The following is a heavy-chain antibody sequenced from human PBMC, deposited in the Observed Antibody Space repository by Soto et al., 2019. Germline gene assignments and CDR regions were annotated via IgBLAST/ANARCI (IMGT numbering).Heavy chain of an antibody. V-gene: IGHV3-48*02. CDR3: ARDPIGYCISTSCLHRIYYFDY. D-gene: IGHD2-2*01. CDR1: GFTFSSYS. J-gene: IGHJ4*02. Sequence: GGSLRLSCAASGFTFSSYSMNWVRQAPGKGLEWVSYISSSSSTIYYADSVKGRFTISRDNAKNSLYLQMNSLRDEGTAVYYCARDPIGYCISTSCLHRIYYFDYWGQGTLVTVSS. CDR2: ISSSSSTI.